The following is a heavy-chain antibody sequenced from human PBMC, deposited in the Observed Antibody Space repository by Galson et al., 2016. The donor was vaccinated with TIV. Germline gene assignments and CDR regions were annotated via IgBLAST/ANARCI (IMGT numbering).Heavy chain of an antibody. V-gene: IGHV3-23*01. D-gene: IGHD3-22*01. CDR1: GFTFSSHA. CDR2: ISGGGGST. CDR3: AKIDSSGFSYYYGIDV. J-gene: IGHJ6*02. Sequence: SLRLSCAASGFTFSSHAITWVRQAPGKGLEWISAISGGGGSTYHTDSVKGRFTISRDNSKNTVFLQMNSLRVEDTAVYYCAKIDSSGFSYYYGIDVWGHGTTVTVS.